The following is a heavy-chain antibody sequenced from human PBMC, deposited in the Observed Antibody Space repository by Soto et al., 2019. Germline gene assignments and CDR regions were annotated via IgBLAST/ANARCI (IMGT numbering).Heavy chain of an antibody. CDR2: IYYSENT. CDR1: RDSTNTYY. D-gene: IGHD2-8*01. CDR3: ARRMRGASVIFDY. Sequence: SATLSLTWIVCRDSTNTYYWFWFRQPPGKGLEWIGYIYYSENTYYNPSLKSRVAISVDTSKNQFSLKLSSVIAADTAIYYCARRMRGASVIFDYWGQGTLVTVS. V-gene: IGHV4-59*01. J-gene: IGHJ4*02.